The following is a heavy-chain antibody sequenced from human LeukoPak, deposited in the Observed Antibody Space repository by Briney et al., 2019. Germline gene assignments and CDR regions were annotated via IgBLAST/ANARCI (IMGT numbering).Heavy chain of an antibody. CDR1: GYSISSGYY. CDR3: ARALTGYYEVNWFDP. J-gene: IGHJ5*02. Sequence: SETLSLTCTVSGYSISSGYYWGWIRQPPGEGLEWIGSIYHSGSTYYNPSLKSRVTISVGTSKNQFSLKLSSVTAADTAVYYCARALTGYYEVNWFDPWGQGTLVTVSS. V-gene: IGHV4-38-2*02. D-gene: IGHD3-9*01. CDR2: IYHSGST.